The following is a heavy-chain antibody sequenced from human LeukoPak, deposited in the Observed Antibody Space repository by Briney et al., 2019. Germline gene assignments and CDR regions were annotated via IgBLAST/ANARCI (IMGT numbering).Heavy chain of an antibody. D-gene: IGHD3-22*01. CDR2: VYCSGST. V-gene: IGHV4-31*03. CDR1: GGSISSGGYY. J-gene: IGHJ6*02. Sequence: SETLSLTCTVSGGSISSGGYYWSWIRQHPGKGLEWIGYVYCSGSTYYNPSLKSRVTISVDTSKNQFSLKLSSVTAADTAVYYCARGLYYYDSSGRYYYYYYGMDVWGQGTTVTVSS. CDR3: ARGLYYYDSSGRYYYYYYGMDV.